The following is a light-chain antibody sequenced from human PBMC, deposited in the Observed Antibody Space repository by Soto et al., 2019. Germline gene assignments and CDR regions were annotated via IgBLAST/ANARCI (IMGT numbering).Light chain of an antibody. CDR2: GAS. V-gene: IGKV3-15*01. CDR1: QSVSSN. Sequence: EIVMTQSPATLSVSPGERATLSCRASQSVSSNLAWYQQKPGQAPRLLIYGASTRATGIPARFSGSGSGTDFTLTISSLQSEDTATYYCQQYDHPPYTFGQGTKLEIK. J-gene: IGKJ2*01. CDR3: QQYDHPPYT.